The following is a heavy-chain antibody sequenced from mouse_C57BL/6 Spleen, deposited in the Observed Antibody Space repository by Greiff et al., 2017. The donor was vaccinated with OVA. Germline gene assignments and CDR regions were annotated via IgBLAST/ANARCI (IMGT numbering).Heavy chain of an antibody. CDR2: IDPETGGT. J-gene: IGHJ4*01. CDR3: TAYYSNQGYAMDY. D-gene: IGHD2-5*01. V-gene: IGHV1-15*01. Sequence: VQLQQSGAELVRPGASVTLSCKASGYKFTDYEMHWVKQTPVHGLEWIGAIDPETGGTAYNQKFKGKAILTADKSSSTAYMELRSLTSEDSAVYYCTAYYSNQGYAMDYWGQGTSVTVSA. CDR1: GYKFTDYE.